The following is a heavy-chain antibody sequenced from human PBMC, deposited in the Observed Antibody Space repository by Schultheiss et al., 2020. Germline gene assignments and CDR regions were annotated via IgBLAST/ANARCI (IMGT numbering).Heavy chain of an antibody. CDR3: ARDLWFRELYPDRFDY. D-gene: IGHD3-10*01. CDR2: INHSGST. V-gene: IGHV4-34*01. J-gene: IGHJ4*02. Sequence: SQTLSLTCAVYGGSFSGYYWSWIRQPPGKGLEWIGEINHSGSTNYNPSLKSRVTISVDTSKNQFSLKLSSVTAADTAVYYCARDLWFRELYPDRFDYWGQGTLGTVSS. CDR1: GGSFSGYY.